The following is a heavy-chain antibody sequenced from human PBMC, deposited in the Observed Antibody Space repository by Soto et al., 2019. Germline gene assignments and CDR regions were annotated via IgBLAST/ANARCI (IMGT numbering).Heavy chain of an antibody. CDR3: AREARGNSRVSSYSGMDV. D-gene: IGHD5-18*01. Sequence: ASVKVSCKASGYTFTTYVISWVRHAPGQGLEWMGWISAYNGDTNYAQNLQGRVTMTTDTSTTTAYMELRSLRSDDTAVYYCAREARGNSRVSSYSGMDVWGQGTTVTISS. V-gene: IGHV1-18*01. CDR1: GYTFTTYV. CDR2: ISAYNGDT. J-gene: IGHJ6*02.